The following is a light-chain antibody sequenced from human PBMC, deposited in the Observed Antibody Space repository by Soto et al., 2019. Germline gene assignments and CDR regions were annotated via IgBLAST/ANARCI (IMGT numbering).Light chain of an antibody. CDR3: QQSHNTPRT. CDR1: QNIVTH. Sequence: DIQMTQSPSSLSASVGDRVTITCRASQNIVTHLNWYQQKPGKAPMLLIYDASSLKTGVPSRFSGGGSGTDFTLTITGLQAEDFATYWCQQSHNTPRTFGQGTKMEIK. J-gene: IGKJ1*01. CDR2: DAS. V-gene: IGKV1-39*01.